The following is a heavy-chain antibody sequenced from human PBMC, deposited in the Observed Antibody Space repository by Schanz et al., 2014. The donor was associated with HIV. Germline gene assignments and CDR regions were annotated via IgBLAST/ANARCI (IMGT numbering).Heavy chain of an antibody. CDR2: INHSGST. D-gene: IGHD3-10*01. Sequence: QVQLQESGPGLVKPSETLSLICTVSGGSISSYYWSWIRQPPGKGLEWIAEINHSGSTNYNPSLKSRVTISVYTSKNQFSLNLSSVTAADTAVYYCARVRRVILLWYGLFDQWGQGTLVTVSS. J-gene: IGHJ4*02. V-gene: IGHV4-59*12. CDR1: GGSISSYY. CDR3: ARVRRVILLWYGLFDQ.